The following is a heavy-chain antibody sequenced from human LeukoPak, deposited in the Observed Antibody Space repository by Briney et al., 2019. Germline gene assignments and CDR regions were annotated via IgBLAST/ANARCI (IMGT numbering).Heavy chain of an antibody. J-gene: IGHJ4*02. D-gene: IGHD1-26*01. CDR3: ARTQRGVGAIIYFDY. V-gene: IGHV4-59*01. CDR1: GGSISSYY. Sequence: KPSETLSLTCTVSGGSISSYYWSWIRQPPGKGLEWIGYIYYSGSTNYNPSLKSRVTISVDTSKNQFSLKLSSVTAADTAVYYCARTQRGVGAIIYFDYWGQGTLVTVSS. CDR2: IYYSGST.